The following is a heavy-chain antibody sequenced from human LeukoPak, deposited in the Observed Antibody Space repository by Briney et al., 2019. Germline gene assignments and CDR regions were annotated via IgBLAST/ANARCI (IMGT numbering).Heavy chain of an antibody. CDR3: AKTTVVTGYWYFDL. D-gene: IGHD4-23*01. CDR1: GFTFRSYS. Sequence: PGWSLRLSCAASGFTFRSYSMHWVRQAPGKGLEWLSFISTSSSTIYYADSVKGRFTISRDNAKSSLYLQMNSLRDEDTAVYYCAKTTVVTGYWYFDLWGRGTLVTVSS. CDR2: ISTSSSTI. J-gene: IGHJ2*01. V-gene: IGHV3-48*02.